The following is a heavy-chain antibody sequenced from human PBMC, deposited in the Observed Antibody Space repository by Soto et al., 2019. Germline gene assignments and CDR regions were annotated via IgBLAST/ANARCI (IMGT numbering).Heavy chain of an antibody. Sequence: GASVKVSCKASGGTFSSYTISWVRQAPGQGLEWMGRIIPILGIANYAQKFQGRVTITADKSTSTAYMELSSLRSEDTAVYYCAIVTGSQSFDYWGQGTLVTVSS. CDR2: IIPILGIA. V-gene: IGHV1-69*02. CDR1: GGTFSSYT. J-gene: IGHJ4*02. D-gene: IGHD1-20*01. CDR3: AIVTGSQSFDY.